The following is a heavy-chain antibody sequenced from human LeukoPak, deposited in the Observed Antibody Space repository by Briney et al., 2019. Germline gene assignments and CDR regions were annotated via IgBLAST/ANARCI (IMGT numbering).Heavy chain of an antibody. D-gene: IGHD3-10*02. CDR1: GDSITNYY. Sequence: PSETLSLTCTVSGDSITNYYWSWIRHSPGKGLESIGFIHHSGSANYNPSLKSRVTMSVDTSKNQFSLKMSSVTAADTAVYHCARARRVAVRGLYFDFWGQGALDTVSS. CDR3: ARARRVAVRGLYFDF. J-gene: IGHJ4*02. V-gene: IGHV4-59*01. CDR2: IHHSGSA.